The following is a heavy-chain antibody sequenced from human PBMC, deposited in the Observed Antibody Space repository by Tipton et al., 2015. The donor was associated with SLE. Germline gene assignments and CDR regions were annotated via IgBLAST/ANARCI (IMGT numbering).Heavy chain of an antibody. V-gene: IGHV3-64D*06. CDR3: ASTWFGELSSNAFDI. D-gene: IGHD3-10*01. CDR1: GFTFSSYA. CDR2: ISSNGGST. J-gene: IGHJ3*02. Sequence: SLRLSCSASGFTFSSYAMHWVRQAPGKGLEYVSAISSNGGSTYYADSVKGRFTISRDNSKNTLYLQMSSLRAEDTAVYYCASTWFGELSSNAFDIWGQGTMVTVSS.